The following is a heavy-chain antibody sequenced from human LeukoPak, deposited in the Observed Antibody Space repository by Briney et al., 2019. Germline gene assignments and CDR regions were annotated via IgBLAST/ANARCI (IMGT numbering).Heavy chain of an antibody. CDR3: ARDLLLWFGELSGAFDY. CDR2: ISSSSSTI. V-gene: IGHV3-48*01. Sequence: PGGSLRLSCAASGFSFSTYAMNWVRQAPGKGLEWVSYISSSSSTIYYADSVKGRFTISRDNAKNSLYLQMNSPRAEDTAVYYCARDLLLWFGELSGAFDYWGQGTLVTVSS. J-gene: IGHJ4*02. D-gene: IGHD3-10*01. CDR1: GFSFSTYA.